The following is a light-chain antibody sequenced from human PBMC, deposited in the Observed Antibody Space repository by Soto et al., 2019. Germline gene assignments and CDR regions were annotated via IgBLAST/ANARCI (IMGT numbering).Light chain of an antibody. CDR1: STDFVSYNR. Sequence: QSALTQPPSVSGSPGQSVTISCTGTSTDFVSYNRVSWYQQPPGTAPKLIIYEASNRPSGVPDRFSGSKSGTSASLAISGLQSDDEADYYCATWDDSLNGVVFGGGSKRTVL. CDR2: EAS. V-gene: IGLV2-18*01. J-gene: IGLJ2*01. CDR3: ATWDDSLNGVV.